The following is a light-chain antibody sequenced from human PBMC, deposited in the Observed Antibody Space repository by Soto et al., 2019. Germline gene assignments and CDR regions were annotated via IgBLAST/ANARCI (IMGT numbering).Light chain of an antibody. J-gene: IGKJ1*01. CDR1: QTVSTY. CDR3: QQTSSSPWT. CDR2: AAS. V-gene: IGKV1-39*01. Sequence: DILMTQSPSSLSASIGDRVTISCRTSQTVSTYLNWYQHKPGRGPTLLIYAASNLQSGVPSRFSGSGSGTDFTLTIGSLQPEDFASYYCQQTSSSPWTFGQGTKVEIK.